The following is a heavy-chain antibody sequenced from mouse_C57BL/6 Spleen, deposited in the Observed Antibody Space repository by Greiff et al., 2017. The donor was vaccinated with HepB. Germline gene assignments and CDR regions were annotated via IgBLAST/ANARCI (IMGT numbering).Heavy chain of an antibody. CDR1: GYTFTDYN. D-gene: IGHD2-5*01. J-gene: IGHJ4*01. CDR3: AVYYSNDYYYAMDY. V-gene: IGHV1-22*01. CDR2: INPNNGGT. Sequence: EVHLVESGPELVKPGASVKMSCKASGYTFTDYNMHWVKQSHGKSLEWIGYINPNNGGTSYNQKFKGKATLTVNKSSSTAYMELRSLTSEDSAVYYCAVYYSNDYYYAMDYWGQGTSVTVSS.